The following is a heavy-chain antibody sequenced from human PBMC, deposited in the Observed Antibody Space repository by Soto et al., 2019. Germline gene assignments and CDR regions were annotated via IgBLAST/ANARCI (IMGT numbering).Heavy chain of an antibody. V-gene: IGHV4-39*01. CDR3: SRHLAGSRSYDSNGMHV. J-gene: IGHJ6*02. D-gene: IGHD3-10*01. CDR2: IYYSDTT. Sequence: PSETLSLTCTVSGGSISNTNSYWGWIRQPPGKGLEWIGTIYYSDTTYYNPSLKSRVTISVDTSKNQFSLKLSSATATDTAVYYCSRHLAGSRSYDSNGMHVWGQGTAVT. CDR1: GGSISNTNSY.